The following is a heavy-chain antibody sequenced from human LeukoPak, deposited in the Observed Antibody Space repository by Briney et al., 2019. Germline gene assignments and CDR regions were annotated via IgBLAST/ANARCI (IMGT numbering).Heavy chain of an antibody. V-gene: IGHV4-59*08. Sequence: PSETLSLTCTVSVGSIRSYYWSWIRQPPGEGLEWIGYIHYTGSTNYHPSLKSRVTISVDTTKNQFSLQLSSVTATDTAVYFCTRHSSSWYPDYWGQGTLVTVSS. CDR1: VGSIRSYY. J-gene: IGHJ4*02. CDR3: TRHSSSWYPDY. CDR2: IHYTGST. D-gene: IGHD6-13*01.